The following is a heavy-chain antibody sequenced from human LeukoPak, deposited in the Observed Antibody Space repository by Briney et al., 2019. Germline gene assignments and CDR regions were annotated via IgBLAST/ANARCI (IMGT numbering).Heavy chain of an antibody. CDR2: INPNSGGT. V-gene: IGHV1-2*02. CDR3: ARDPLPYGDYVYYFDY. D-gene: IGHD4-17*01. J-gene: IGHJ4*02. CDR1: GYTFTCYY. Sequence: GASVKVSCKASGYTFTCYYMHWVRQAPAQGLEWMGWINPNSGGTNYAQKFQGRVTMTRDTSISTAYMELSRLRSDDTAVYYCARDPLPYGDYVYYFDYWGQGTLVTVSS.